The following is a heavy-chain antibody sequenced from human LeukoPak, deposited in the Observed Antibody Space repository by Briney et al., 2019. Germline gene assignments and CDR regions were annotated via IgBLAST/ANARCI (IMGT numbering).Heavy chain of an antibody. Sequence: ASVKVSCKASGYTFTGYYMHWVRQAPGQGLEWMGWINPNRGGTNYAQKFQGRVTMTRDTSISTAYMELSRLRSDDTAVYYCATPPEDYGDYYYYGMDVWGQGTTVTVSS. V-gene: IGHV1-2*02. D-gene: IGHD4-17*01. CDR3: ATPPEDYGDYYYYGMDV. J-gene: IGHJ6*02. CDR1: GYTFTGYY. CDR2: INPNRGGT.